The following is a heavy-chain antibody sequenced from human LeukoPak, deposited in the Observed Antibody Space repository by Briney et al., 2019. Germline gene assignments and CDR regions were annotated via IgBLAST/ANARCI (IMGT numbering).Heavy chain of an antibody. CDR2: VSSSGTTT. CDR1: GFTFSSYS. CDR3: ARESGYSYGYPLDY. V-gene: IGHV3-48*04. Sequence: GGSLRLSCAASGFTFSSYSVIWARQAPGKGLEWVSYVSSSGTTTYYADSVKGRFTISRDNAKNSLYLQMNSLRAEDTAVYYCARESGYSYGYPLDYWGQGTLVTVSS. D-gene: IGHD5-18*01. J-gene: IGHJ4*02.